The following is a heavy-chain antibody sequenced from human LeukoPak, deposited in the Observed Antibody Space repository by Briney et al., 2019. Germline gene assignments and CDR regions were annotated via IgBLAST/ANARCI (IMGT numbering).Heavy chain of an antibody. CDR2: ISYDGSNK. D-gene: IGHD5-12*01. V-gene: IGHV3-30-3*01. CDR1: GFTFSRYA. CDR3: ARERRVATSDYFYGMDV. J-gene: IGHJ6*02. Sequence: PGGSLRLSCAASGFTFSRYAMHWVRQAPGKGLEWVAVISYDGSNKYYADSVKGRFTISRDNSKNTLYLQMNSLRAEDTAVFYCARERRVATSDYFYGMDVWGQGTTVTVSS.